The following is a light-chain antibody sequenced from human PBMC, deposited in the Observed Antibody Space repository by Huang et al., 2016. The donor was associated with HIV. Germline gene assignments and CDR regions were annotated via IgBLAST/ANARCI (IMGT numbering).Light chain of an antibody. J-gene: IGKJ3*01. CDR2: GAS. CDR1: QSISSK. V-gene: IGKV3-15*01. CDR3: QQYNNWPFT. Sequence: ERVMTQSPVTLSVSPGGRATFSCRASQSISSKLAWYQQKPGQAPRLLIYGASTRATCIPARFSGSGSGTEFTLTISSLQSEDFAVYYCQQYNNWPFTFGPGTRVDIK.